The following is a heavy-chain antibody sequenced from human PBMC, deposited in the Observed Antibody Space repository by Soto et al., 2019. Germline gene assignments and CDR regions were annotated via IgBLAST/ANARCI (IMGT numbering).Heavy chain of an antibody. CDR1: GGTVSMYT. V-gene: IGHV1-69*02. D-gene: IGHD3-10*01. Sequence: QVQLVQSGAEVKQPGSSVKVSCNTSGGTVSMYTITWVRQAPGQGLEWMGRIIPMGDLANYAQKFQGRVKITADRSTSTVYMELSSLRTEDTAVYYCARGDKFGSGTRYYWYFDLWGRGTLVTVSS. J-gene: IGHJ2*01. CDR2: IIPMGDLA. CDR3: ARGDKFGSGTRYYWYFDL.